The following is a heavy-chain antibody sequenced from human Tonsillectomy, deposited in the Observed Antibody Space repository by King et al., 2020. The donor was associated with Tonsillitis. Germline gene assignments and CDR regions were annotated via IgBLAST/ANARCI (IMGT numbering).Heavy chain of an antibody. CDR1: GFTFSTYG. J-gene: IGHJ5*02. CDR2: ISYDGSNK. Sequence: QLVQSGGGVVQPGRSLRLSCAASGFTFSTYGMHWVRQAPGKGLEWVAVISYDGSNKYYADSVKGRFTISRDNSKNTLYLQMNSLRAEDTAVYYCARDSFDRSLDPWGQGTLVTVSS. CDR3: ARDSFDRSLDP. D-gene: IGHD3-22*01. V-gene: IGHV3-33*05.